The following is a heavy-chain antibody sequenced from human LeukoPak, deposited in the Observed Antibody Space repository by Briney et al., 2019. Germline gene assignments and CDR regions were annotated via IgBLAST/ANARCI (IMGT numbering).Heavy chain of an antibody. Sequence: ASVKVSCKASGYTFTGYYIHWVRQAPGQGREWMGIINPGGGSTMYAQKFQGRVPLTRDTSTSTVYMELSGLRFDDTAVYYCARAADYSSSSGGYWREGTLVSVRS. V-gene: IGHV1-46*01. CDR2: INPGGGST. J-gene: IGHJ4*02. CDR3: ARAADYSSSSGGY. CDR1: GYTFTGYY. D-gene: IGHD6-6*01.